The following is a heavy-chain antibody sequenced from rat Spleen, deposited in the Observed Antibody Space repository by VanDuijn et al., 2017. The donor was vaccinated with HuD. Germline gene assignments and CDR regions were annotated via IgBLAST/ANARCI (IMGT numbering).Heavy chain of an antibody. J-gene: IGHJ1*01. Sequence: EVQLKESGPGLVQPSQTPCLTCTVSGFSLTDYSVHCVRQPPGKGLEWMGVMWSGGSTAYNSALKSRLSISRDTSKSQVFLKMNSLQTEDTAIYFCTRPNNPYWYVDFWGPGTMVTVSS. CDR2: MWSGGST. V-gene: IGHV2S63*01. D-gene: IGHD1-10*01. CDR1: GFSLTDYS. CDR3: TRPNNPYWYVDF.